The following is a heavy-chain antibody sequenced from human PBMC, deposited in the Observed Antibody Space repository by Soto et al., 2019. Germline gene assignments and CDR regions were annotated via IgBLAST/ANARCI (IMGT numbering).Heavy chain of an antibody. CDR3: ARGGTGFYYYDSSGPMTG. D-gene: IGHD3-22*01. Sequence: GGSLRLSCAASGFTFSSYWMSWVRQAPGKGLEWVANIKQDGSEKYYVDSVKGRFTISRDNAKNSLYLQMNSLRDEDTAVYYCARGGTGFYYYDSSGPMTGWGQGTLVTVSS. CDR1: GFTFSSYW. V-gene: IGHV3-7*01. J-gene: IGHJ4*02. CDR2: IKQDGSEK.